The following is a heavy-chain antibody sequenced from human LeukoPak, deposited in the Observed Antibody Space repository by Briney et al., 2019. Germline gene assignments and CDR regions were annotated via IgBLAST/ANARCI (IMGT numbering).Heavy chain of an antibody. J-gene: IGHJ3*02. Sequence: AGSLTLSCAASGFTFSSYSMNWVRQAPGKGLEWVSSISSSSSYIYYADSVKGRLTISRDNAKNSLYLQMNSLRAEDTAVYYCAREGYCSGGSCYDAFDIWGQGTMVTVSS. D-gene: IGHD2-15*01. CDR1: GFTFSSYS. CDR2: ISSSSSYI. V-gene: IGHV3-21*01. CDR3: AREGYCSGGSCYDAFDI.